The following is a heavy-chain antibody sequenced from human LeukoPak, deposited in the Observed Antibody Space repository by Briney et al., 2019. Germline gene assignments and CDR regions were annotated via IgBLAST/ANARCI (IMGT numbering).Heavy chain of an antibody. J-gene: IGHJ4*02. CDR1: GYTFTGYY. Sequence: ASVTVSCEASGYTFTGYYMHWVRQAPGQGLEWMGWINPNSGGTNYGQKFQGRVTMTRDTSISTAYMELSRLRSDDTAVYYCARDGEGLRVPNGHWGQGTLVTVSS. CDR3: ARDGEGLRVPNGH. D-gene: IGHD5-12*01. V-gene: IGHV1-2*02. CDR2: INPNSGGT.